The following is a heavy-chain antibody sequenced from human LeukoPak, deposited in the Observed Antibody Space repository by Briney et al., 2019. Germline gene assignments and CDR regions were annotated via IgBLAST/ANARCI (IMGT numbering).Heavy chain of an antibody. CDR1: GGSISSYY. CDR2: IYYSGST. V-gene: IGHV4-59*12. CDR3: AREVAGTYWFDP. J-gene: IGHJ5*02. Sequence: PSETLSLTCTVSGGSISSYYWSWIRQPPGKGLEWIGYIYYSGSTNYNPSLKRRVTISVDTSKNQFSLKLSSVTAADTAVYYCAREVAGTYWFDPWGQGTLVTVSS. D-gene: IGHD2-15*01.